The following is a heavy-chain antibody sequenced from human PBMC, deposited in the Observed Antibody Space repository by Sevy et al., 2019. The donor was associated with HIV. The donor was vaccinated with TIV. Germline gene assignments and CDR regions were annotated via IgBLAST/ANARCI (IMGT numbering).Heavy chain of an antibody. Sequence: GGYLRLYCVASGFTFSNYAMNWVRQAPGKGLEWVSTIFRGGDGTYYADSVKGRFTISRDNSKDTVYLQLSSLRADDTAVYYCAGALYDSSGSFDALDIWGQGTMVTVSS. V-gene: IGHV3-23*01. CDR3: AGALYDSSGSFDALDI. CDR2: IFRGGDGT. CDR1: GFTFSNYA. D-gene: IGHD3-22*01. J-gene: IGHJ3*02.